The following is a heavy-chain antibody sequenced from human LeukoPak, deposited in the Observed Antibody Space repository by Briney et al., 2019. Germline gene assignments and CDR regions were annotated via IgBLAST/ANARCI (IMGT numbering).Heavy chain of an antibody. J-gene: IGHJ6*02. CDR2: IFYGGST. CDR1: GSSISDSSYY. Sequence: SETLSLTCTVSGSSISDSSYYWGWVRQPPGKGLEWIGSIFYGGSTYYNPSLKSRVTISVDTSKNQFSLKLSSVTAADTAVYYCARGGVVVTAFASPPRYYYYGMDVWGQGTTVTVSS. CDR3: ARGGVVVTAFASPPRYYYYGMDV. D-gene: IGHD2-21*02. V-gene: IGHV4-39*01.